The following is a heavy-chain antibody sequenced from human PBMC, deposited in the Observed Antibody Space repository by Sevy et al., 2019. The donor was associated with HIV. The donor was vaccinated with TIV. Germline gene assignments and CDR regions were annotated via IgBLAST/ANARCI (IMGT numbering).Heavy chain of an antibody. D-gene: IGHD2-8*01. CDR3: AREGCTKPHDY. Sequence: GGSLRRSCAASGFTFSKYSMSWVRQPPGKGLEWVSTLSFGCGEINYADSVKGRFTISRDNSNSSVYLQMNNLRPEDTAVYYCAREGCTKPHDYWGQGTLVTVSS. J-gene: IGHJ4*02. CDR2: LSFGCGEI. V-gene: IGHV3-23*01. CDR1: GFTFSKYS.